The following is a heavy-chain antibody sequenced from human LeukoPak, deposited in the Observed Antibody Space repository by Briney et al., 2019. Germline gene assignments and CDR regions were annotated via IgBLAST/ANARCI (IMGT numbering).Heavy chain of an antibody. CDR3: AKLVSMYDFWSGYHDY. CDR1: GFTFSDYY. V-gene: IGHV3-23*01. J-gene: IGHJ4*02. CDR2: ISGSGGST. D-gene: IGHD3-3*01. Sequence: RTGGSLRLSCEASGFTFSDYYMSWIRQAPGKGLEWVSAISGSGGSTYYADSAKGRFTISRDNSKNTLYLQMNSLRAEDTAVYYCAKLVSMYDFWSGYHDYWGQGTLVTVS.